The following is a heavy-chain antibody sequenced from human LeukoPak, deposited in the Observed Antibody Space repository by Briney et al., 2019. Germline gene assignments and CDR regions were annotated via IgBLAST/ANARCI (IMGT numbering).Heavy chain of an antibody. CDR2: INPNSGGT. Sequence: ASVKVSCKTSGYTFTSYAISWVRQAPGQGLEWMGWINPNSGGTNYAQKFQGRVTMTRDTSISTAYMELSRLRSDDTAVYYCARVWYYGSGSFSQSPNLYYFDYWGQGTLVTVSS. D-gene: IGHD3-10*01. CDR1: GYTFTSYA. V-gene: IGHV1-2*02. CDR3: ARVWYYGSGSFSQSPNLYYFDY. J-gene: IGHJ4*02.